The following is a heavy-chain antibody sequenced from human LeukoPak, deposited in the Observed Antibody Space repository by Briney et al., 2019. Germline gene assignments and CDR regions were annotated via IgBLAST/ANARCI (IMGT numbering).Heavy chain of an antibody. J-gene: IGHJ6*03. D-gene: IGHD1-1*01. CDR2: INPNSGGT. Sequence: ASVKVSCKASGYTFTGYYMHWVRQAPGQGLEWMGWINPNSGGTNYAQKLQGRVTMTTDTSTSTAYMELRSLRSDDTAVYYCARDTTGTYYYYYMDVWGKGTTVTISS. CDR1: GYTFTGYY. CDR3: ARDTTGTYYYYYMDV. V-gene: IGHV1-2*02.